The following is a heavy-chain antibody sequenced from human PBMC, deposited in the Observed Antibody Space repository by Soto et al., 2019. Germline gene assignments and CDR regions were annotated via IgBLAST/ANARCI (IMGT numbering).Heavy chain of an antibody. Sequence: QVQLVQSEAEVKKPGSSVKVSCKASGGTFSSYAISWVRQAPGQGLEWMGGIIPIFGTANYAQKFQGRVTITADESTSTAYMELSSLRSEDTAVYYCASDSSGYSGSRGNLDYWGQGTLVTVSS. D-gene: IGHD3-22*01. CDR3: ASDSSGYSGSRGNLDY. J-gene: IGHJ4*02. CDR1: GGTFSSYA. V-gene: IGHV1-69*01. CDR2: IIPIFGTA.